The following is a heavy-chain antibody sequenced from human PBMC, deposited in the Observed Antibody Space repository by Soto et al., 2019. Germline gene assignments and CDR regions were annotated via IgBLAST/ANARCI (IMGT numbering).Heavy chain of an antibody. CDR2: IHPGDSDT. CDR1: GFSFSRYT. Sequence: PGESLKISCVGSGFSFSRYTVGWVRQVPGKGLEWMGVIHPGDSDTIYSPSFQGQVTISADKSISTAYLQWSSLKASDTAMYYCTLSYGDSYHYYYGMDVWGQATTVTVSS. CDR3: TLSYGDSYHYYYGMDV. V-gene: IGHV5-51*01. D-gene: IGHD4-17*01. J-gene: IGHJ6*02.